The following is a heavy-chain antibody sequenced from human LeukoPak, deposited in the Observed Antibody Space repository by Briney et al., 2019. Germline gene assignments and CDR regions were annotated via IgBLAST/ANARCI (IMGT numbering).Heavy chain of an antibody. CDR2: ISASSETI. V-gene: IGHV3-48*01. CDR1: GFTFSRYS. CDR3: AASYSETQLFYFDY. D-gene: IGHD1-26*01. J-gene: IGHJ4*02. Sequence: GGSLRLSCAASGFTFSRYSMNWVRQAPGKGLEFVSYISASSETIYYADSAKGRFTISRDNAKNSVYLQLDGLRAEDTAAYYCAASYSETQLFYFDYWGQGNLVTVSS.